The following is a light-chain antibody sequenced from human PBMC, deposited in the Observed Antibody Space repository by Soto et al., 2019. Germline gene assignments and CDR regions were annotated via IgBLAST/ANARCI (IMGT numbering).Light chain of an antibody. V-gene: IGKV3-20*01. CDR1: ESVSSN. J-gene: IGKJ1*01. CDR3: QHYGSSWT. CDR2: GAS. Sequence: IVMKQSPATLSVYPGERATLSCRASESVSSNLAWYQQKPGQAPRLLIYGASNRATGIPDRFSGSGSGTDFTLTVSRLEPEDFAVYYCQHYGSSWTFGQGTKVDIK.